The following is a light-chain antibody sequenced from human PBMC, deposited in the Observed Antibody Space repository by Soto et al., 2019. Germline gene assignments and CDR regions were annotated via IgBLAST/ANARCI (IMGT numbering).Light chain of an antibody. V-gene: IGKV3-20*01. CDR1: QSVTSTY. CDR3: QQYAYPPWT. J-gene: IGKJ1*01. Sequence: DTVLTQSPGTLSLSPGERATLSCRASQSVTSTYSAWYQQKPGQAPRLLIYGASTRATGIPDRFSGGGSGTDFTLTISRLEPEDFAVYYCQQYAYPPWTFGHGTKVEIK. CDR2: GAS.